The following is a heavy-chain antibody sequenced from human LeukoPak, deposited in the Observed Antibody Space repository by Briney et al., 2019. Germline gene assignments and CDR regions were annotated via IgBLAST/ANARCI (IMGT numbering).Heavy chain of an antibody. CDR2: ISYDGSNK. V-gene: IGHV3-30-3*01. Sequence: GRSLRLSCAASGFTFSSYAMHRVRQAPGKGLEWVAVISYDGSNKYYADSVKGRFTISRDNSKNTLYLQMNSLRAEDTAVYYCARDLYCSGGSCYSGWFDPWGQGTLVTVSS. D-gene: IGHD2-15*01. CDR3: ARDLYCSGGSCYSGWFDP. J-gene: IGHJ5*02. CDR1: GFTFSSYA.